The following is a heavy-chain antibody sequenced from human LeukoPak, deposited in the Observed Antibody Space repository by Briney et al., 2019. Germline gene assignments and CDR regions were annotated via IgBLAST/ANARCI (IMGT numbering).Heavy chain of an antibody. Sequence: SETLSLTCTVSGGSMRNYYWSWIRQPPGKGLEWIGYIYSSGSTSYNPSLKSRVTISVDTSKKQVSLKLSSVSAADTAVYYCATALSVAGSFYFDYWGQGTLVTVSS. CDR2: IYSSGST. CDR1: GGSMRNYY. D-gene: IGHD6-19*01. V-gene: IGHV4-59*01. CDR3: ATALSVAGSFYFDY. J-gene: IGHJ4*02.